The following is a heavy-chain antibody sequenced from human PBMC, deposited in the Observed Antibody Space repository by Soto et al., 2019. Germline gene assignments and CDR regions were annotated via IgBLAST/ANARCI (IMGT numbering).Heavy chain of an antibody. CDR1: GGFLSESY. D-gene: IGHD3-16*01. CDR3: ARIRYQLPSSVRSLDP. Sequence: SETLSLTCAVYGGFLSESYWTWIRQAPGKGLEWIGEINHVGGTNYNPSLKSRVTMSVDTSQNQFSLRLISVTAADTAMYLCARIRYQLPSSVRSLDPWGQG. J-gene: IGHJ5*02. V-gene: IGHV4-34*01. CDR2: INHVGGT.